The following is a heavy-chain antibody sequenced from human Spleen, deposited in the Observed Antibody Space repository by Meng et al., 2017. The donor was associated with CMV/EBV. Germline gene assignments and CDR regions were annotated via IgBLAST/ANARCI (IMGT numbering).Heavy chain of an antibody. CDR3: ARLRPYYDFWGGYPGDNYYGMDV. Sequence: GESLKISCAASGFTFSDHYMDWVRQAPGKGLEWVGRTRNKANSYTTQYAASVKGRFTISRDDSKNSLYLQMNSLKNEDTAVYYCARLRPYYDFWGGYPGDNYYGMDVWGQGTTVTVSS. D-gene: IGHD3-3*01. CDR2: TRNKANSYTT. J-gene: IGHJ6*02. V-gene: IGHV3-72*01. CDR1: GFTFSDHY.